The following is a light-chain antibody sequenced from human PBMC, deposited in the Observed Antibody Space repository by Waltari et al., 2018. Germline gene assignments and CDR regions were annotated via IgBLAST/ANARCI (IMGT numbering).Light chain of an antibody. CDR3: GTWDASLGGI. CDR2: ENN. CDR1: ISQIRTPY. J-gene: IGLJ1*01. Sequence: QSVFTPPPSVSAAPGQTVTIPCPADISQIRTPYFSWNQQFPGTAPKLLIYENNRRPSGIPDGCAGSKSGTSATLGITGLQTGDEADYYCGTWDASLGGIFGTGTKVTVL. V-gene: IGLV1-51*02.